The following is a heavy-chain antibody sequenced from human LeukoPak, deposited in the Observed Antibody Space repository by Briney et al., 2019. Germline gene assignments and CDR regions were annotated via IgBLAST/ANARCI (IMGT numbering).Heavy chain of an antibody. CDR3: ARTYGSSGLGYFDL. Sequence: SETLSLTCTVSGGSISPYYWSWIRQPPGKGLEWIGYIYYTGSTNYNPSLKSRLTISVDTSKNQFSLKLSSVTAADTAVYYCARTYGSSGLGYFDLWGRGTLVTVSS. D-gene: IGHD6-13*01. V-gene: IGHV4-59*01. J-gene: IGHJ2*01. CDR2: IYYTGST. CDR1: GGSISPYY.